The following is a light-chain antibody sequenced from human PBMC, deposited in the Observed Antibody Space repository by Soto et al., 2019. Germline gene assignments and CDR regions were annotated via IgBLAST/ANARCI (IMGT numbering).Light chain of an antibody. CDR3: QQSYSTLPLT. CDR2: AAS. J-gene: IGKJ4*01. V-gene: IGKV1-39*01. CDR1: QSISSY. Sequence: DIQMTQSPSSLSASAGDRVTITCRASQSISSYLNWYQQKPGKAPKLLIYAASSLQSGVPSRFSGSGSGTDFPLTIRSLQPEDFATYYCQQSYSTLPLTFGGGTKVEIK.